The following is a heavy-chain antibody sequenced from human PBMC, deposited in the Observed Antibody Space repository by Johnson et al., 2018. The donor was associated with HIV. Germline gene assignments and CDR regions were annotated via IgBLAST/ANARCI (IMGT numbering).Heavy chain of an antibody. CDR2: ISGSVSTI. V-gene: IGHV3-11*04. Sequence: QVQVVESGGGLVQPGGSLRLSCAASGFTFSDYFMSWIRQAPGKGLQWVSYISGSVSTIYYADSVKGRFTISRDNAKNSLYLQMNSLRAEDTAVYYCVKEGITMEVDIWGQGTMVTVSS. CDR3: VKEGITMEVDI. D-gene: IGHD3-10*01. CDR1: GFTFSDYF. J-gene: IGHJ3*02.